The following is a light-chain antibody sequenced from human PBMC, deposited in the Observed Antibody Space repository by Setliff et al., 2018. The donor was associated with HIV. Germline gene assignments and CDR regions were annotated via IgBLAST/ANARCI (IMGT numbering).Light chain of an antibody. Sequence: QSALTQPASVSGSLGQSITISCTGTSSDVGGYNYVSWYQQHPGKAPKLMIHDVSDRPSGVSNRFSGSKSGNTASLTISGLQAEDEADYYCLSHATSRILVFGGGTKVTVL. V-gene: IGLV2-14*03. CDR1: SSDVGGYNY. J-gene: IGLJ3*02. CDR2: DVS. CDR3: LSHATSRILV.